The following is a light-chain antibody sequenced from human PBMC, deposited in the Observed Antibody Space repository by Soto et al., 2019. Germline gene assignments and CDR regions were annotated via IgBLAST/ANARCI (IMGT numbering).Light chain of an antibody. J-gene: IGKJ4*01. CDR1: QSVLYSSNNKNY. V-gene: IGKV4-1*01. CDR3: QQYYSTPT. Sequence: DIVMTQSPDSLAVSLGERATINCKSSQSVLYSSNNKNYLAWYQQKPGQPPKLLIYWASTRESGVPVRFSGSGSATDFTLTISSLQAEDVAVYYCQQYYSTPTFGGGTKVEIK. CDR2: WAS.